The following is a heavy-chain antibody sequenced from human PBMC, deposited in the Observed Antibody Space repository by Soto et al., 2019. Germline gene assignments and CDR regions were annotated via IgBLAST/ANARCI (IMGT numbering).Heavy chain of an antibody. CDR1: GYTFTSYY. CDR2: INPSGGST. V-gene: IGHV1-46*01. Sequence: ASVKVSCKASGYTFTSYYMHWVRQAPGQGLEWMGIINPSGGSTSYAQKFQGRVTMTRDTSTSTVYMELSSLRSEDTAVYYCARDEFTTVGGVIAGMDVWGQGTTVTVSS. J-gene: IGHJ6*02. D-gene: IGHD3-16*02. CDR3: ARDEFTTVGGVIAGMDV.